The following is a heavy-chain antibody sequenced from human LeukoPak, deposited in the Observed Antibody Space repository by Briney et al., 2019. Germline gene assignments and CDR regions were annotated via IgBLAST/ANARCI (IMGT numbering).Heavy chain of an antibody. CDR2: ISAYNGST. J-gene: IGHJ4*02. V-gene: IGHV1-18*01. Sequence: ASVKVSCKASGYTFTSYGISWVRQAPGQGLEWMGWISAYNGSTNYAQKLQGRVTMTTDTSTSTAYMELRSLRSDDTAVYYCARGSPYYDILTGYYIYWGQGTLVTVSS. CDR1: GYTFTSYG. D-gene: IGHD3-9*01. CDR3: ARGSPYYDILTGYYIY.